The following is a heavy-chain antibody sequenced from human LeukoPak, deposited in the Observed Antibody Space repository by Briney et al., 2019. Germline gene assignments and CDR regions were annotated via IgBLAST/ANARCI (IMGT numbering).Heavy chain of an antibody. V-gene: IGHV4-39*01. D-gene: IGHD3-22*01. Sequence: PGGSLRLSCAASGFTFSSYAMSWVRQAPGKGLEWIGSIHYSGSTYYNPSLKSRVTISVDTSKNQISLKLGSVTAADTAVYYCASFRGEVEISMIVVAVDHWGQGTLVTVSS. CDR3: ASFRGEVEISMIVVAVDH. CDR2: IHYSGST. CDR1: GFTFSSYA. J-gene: IGHJ4*02.